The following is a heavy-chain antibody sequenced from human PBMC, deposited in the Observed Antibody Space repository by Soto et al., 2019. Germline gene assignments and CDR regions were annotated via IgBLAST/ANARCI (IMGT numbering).Heavy chain of an antibody. CDR3: ARDAIGSWFDP. V-gene: IGHV4-30-4*01. J-gene: IGHJ5*02. CDR2: IYYSGST. Sequence: SEPLSLTCTVSGGSISSGDYYWSWIRQPPGKGLEWIGYIYYSGSTYYNPSLKSRVTISVDTSKNQFSLKLSSVTAADTAVYYCARDAIGSWFDPWGQGTLVTVSS. D-gene: IGHD1-26*01. CDR1: GGSISSGDYY.